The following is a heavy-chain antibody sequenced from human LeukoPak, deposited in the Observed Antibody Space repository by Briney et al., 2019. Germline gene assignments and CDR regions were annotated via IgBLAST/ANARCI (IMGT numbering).Heavy chain of an antibody. J-gene: IGHJ4*02. Sequence: SETLSLTCTVSGGSISSSSYYWGWIRQPPGKGLEWIGSIYYSGSTYYNPSLKSRVTISVDTSKNQFSLKLSSVTAADTAVYYCARPTYYYDSSGYYGGYYFDYWGQGTLVTVSS. CDR2: IYYSGST. D-gene: IGHD3-22*01. CDR1: GGSISSSSYY. CDR3: ARPTYYYDSSGYYGGYYFDY. V-gene: IGHV4-39*07.